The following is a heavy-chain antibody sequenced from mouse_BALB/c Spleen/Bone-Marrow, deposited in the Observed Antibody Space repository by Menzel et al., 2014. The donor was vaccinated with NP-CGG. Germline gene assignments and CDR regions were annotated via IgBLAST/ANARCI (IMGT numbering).Heavy chain of an antibody. CDR2: INPSSGYT. Sequence: VKLMESGAELARPGASVKMSCKASGYTFTNYTMHWVKQRPGQGLEWIGYINPSSGYTNYNQKFKDTATLTADKSSSTAYRQLSSLTSADAAVYYCARGKTGFYGMDYWGQGAPVTVSS. CDR3: ARGKTGFYGMDY. J-gene: IGHJ4*01. CDR1: GYTFTNYT. D-gene: IGHD4-1*01. V-gene: IGHV1-4*01.